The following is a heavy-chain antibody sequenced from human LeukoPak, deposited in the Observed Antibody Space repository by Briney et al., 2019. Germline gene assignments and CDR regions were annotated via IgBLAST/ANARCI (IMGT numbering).Heavy chain of an antibody. CDR2: ISTSGSTI. CDR1: GFTFSNYE. Sequence: GGSLRLSCAASGFTFSNYEMNWVRQAPGRGLEWVSYISTSGSTIYYTDSLKGRFTISRDNAKNSLYRKMNSLRAEDTAVYYCARGVGGTYRDAFDTWGQGTMVTVSS. J-gene: IGHJ3*02. CDR3: ARGVGGTYRDAFDT. D-gene: IGHD3-16*02. V-gene: IGHV3-48*03.